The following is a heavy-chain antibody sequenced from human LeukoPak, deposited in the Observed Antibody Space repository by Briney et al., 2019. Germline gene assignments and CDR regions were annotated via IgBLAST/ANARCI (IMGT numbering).Heavy chain of an antibody. D-gene: IGHD1-1*01. CDR3: ARYLAGNFDY. V-gene: IGHV4-59*01. CDR2: IDYSGST. Sequence: PSETLSLTCTVSGGSISSYYWSWIRQPPGKGLEWIGYIDYSGSTSYNPSHKSRVTISADTSKNQFSLKLSSVTAADTAVYYCARYLAGNFDYWGQGTLVTVSS. J-gene: IGHJ4*02. CDR1: GGSISSYY.